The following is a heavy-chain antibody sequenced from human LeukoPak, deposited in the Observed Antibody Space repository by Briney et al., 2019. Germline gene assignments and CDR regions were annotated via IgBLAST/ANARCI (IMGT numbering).Heavy chain of an antibody. CDR2: MNPNSGNT. V-gene: IGHV1-8*01. Sequence: ASVKVSCKASGYTFTSYDINWVRRATGQGLEWMGWMNPNSGNTGYAQKFQGRVTMTRNTSISTAYMELGSLRSEDTAVYYCARGASESGYYFDYWGQGTLVTVSA. J-gene: IGHJ4*02. CDR1: GYTFTSYD. CDR3: ARGASESGYYFDY.